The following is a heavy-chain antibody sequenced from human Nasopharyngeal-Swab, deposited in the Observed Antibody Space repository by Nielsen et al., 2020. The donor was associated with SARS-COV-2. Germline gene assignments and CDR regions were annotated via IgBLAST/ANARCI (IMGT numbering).Heavy chain of an antibody. V-gene: IGHV5-51*01. J-gene: IGHJ6*02. D-gene: IGHD6-19*01. CDR2: IYPGDSDT. CDR1: GYSFTSYW. CDR3: ARHVGTYTSGWYYYGMDV. Sequence: GESLKTSCKGSGYSFTSYWIGWVRQMPGKGLEWMGIIYPGDSDTRYSPSFQGQVTISADKSISTAYLQWSSLKASDTAMYYCARHVGTYTSGWYYYGMDVWGQGTTVTVSS.